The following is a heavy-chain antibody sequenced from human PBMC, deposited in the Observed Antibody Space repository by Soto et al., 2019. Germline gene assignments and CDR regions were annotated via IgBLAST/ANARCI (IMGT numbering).Heavy chain of an antibody. CDR3: ARVSATGWHTNGRDYLDH. CDR2: ISSYGDSA. V-gene: IGHV3-64D*06. Sequence: GGSLRLSCSASGFMFSYYAMHWVRQAPGKGLEYVSGISSYGDSAFYADFAKGRFTVSRDDSKDSLYLQIRSLRAEDTAIYYCARVSATGWHTNGRDYLDHWGQGTMVTSPQ. J-gene: IGHJ4*02. CDR1: GFMFSYYA. D-gene: IGHD6-19*01.